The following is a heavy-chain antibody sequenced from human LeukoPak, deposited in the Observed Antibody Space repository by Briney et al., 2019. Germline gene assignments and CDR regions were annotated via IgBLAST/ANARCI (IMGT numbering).Heavy chain of an antibody. J-gene: IGHJ6*02. Sequence: GSLRLSCAASGFTFSSYAMHWVRQAPGKGLEWVAVISYDGSNKYYADSVKGRFTISRDNSKNTLYLQMNSLRAEDTAVYYCARDRGAPSGNYYYYGMDVWGQGTTVTVSS. D-gene: IGHD3-10*01. CDR1: GFTFSSYA. V-gene: IGHV3-30-3*01. CDR2: ISYDGSNK. CDR3: ARDRGAPSGNYYYYGMDV.